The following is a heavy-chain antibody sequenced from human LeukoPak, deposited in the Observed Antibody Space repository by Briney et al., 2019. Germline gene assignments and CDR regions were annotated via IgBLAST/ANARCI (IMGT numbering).Heavy chain of an antibody. Sequence: SETLSLTCTVSGGSISGYYWSWLRQPPGKGLEWVAYIYYSGSSVYNPSLKGRVTISVDTSKNQFSLKLSSVTAADTAVYYCARHRDSGDYPLDYWGQGTLVTVSS. J-gene: IGHJ4*02. D-gene: IGHD4-17*01. CDR3: ARHRDSGDYPLDY. CDR2: IYYSGSS. CDR1: GGSISGYY. V-gene: IGHV4-59*08.